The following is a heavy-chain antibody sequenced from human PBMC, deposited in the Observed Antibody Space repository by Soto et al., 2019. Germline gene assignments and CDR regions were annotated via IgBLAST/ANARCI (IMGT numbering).Heavy chain of an antibody. CDR2: LSGSGTST. CDR1: GFSFVNYA. V-gene: IGHV3-23*01. CDR3: AKATTNGGWFNPFDS. Sequence: PGGSLRLSCAASGFSFVNYAMNWVRQAPGKGLEWVSGLSGSGTSTYYADSVKGRFTISGDNSRDTLFLQMNSLTADDTAVYYCAKATTNGGWFNPFDSWGQGALVTVS. D-gene: IGHD6-19*01. J-gene: IGHJ4*02.